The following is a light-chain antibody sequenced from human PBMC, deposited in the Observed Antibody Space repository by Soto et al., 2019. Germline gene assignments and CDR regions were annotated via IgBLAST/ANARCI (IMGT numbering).Light chain of an antibody. CDR2: DAS. J-gene: IGKJ1*01. CDR1: QTISGW. V-gene: IGKV1-5*01. CDR3: LQYNGYYRT. Sequence: DIPMTQSPSTLSASVGDTVTITCRASQTISGWSAWYQQRPGKAPNLLIFDASTLESGVPSRFSGSGSVTTFALTIGSLQDADFATYYCLQYNGYYRTFGHGTTVQSK.